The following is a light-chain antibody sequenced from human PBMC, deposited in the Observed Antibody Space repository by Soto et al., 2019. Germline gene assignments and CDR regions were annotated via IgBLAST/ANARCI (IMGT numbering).Light chain of an antibody. V-gene: IGLV1-40*01. CDR3: QSYDNSLSGVV. CDR1: SSNIGEGFD. CDR2: DND. Sequence: QSVLTQPPSVSGAPGQRIIISCTGSSSNIGEGFDVHWYQHLPGTAPKLLVYDNDNRPSGLPARFSDSRSGTSASLAITSLQADDEADYYCQSYDNSLSGVVFGGGTKLTVL. J-gene: IGLJ2*01.